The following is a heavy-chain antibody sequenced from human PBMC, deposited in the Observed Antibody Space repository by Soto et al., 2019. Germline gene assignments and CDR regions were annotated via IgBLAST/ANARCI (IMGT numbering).Heavy chain of an antibody. D-gene: IGHD2-15*01. J-gene: IGHJ4*02. CDR1: GGSVSAAY. CDR3: TKYRRTDAEGYSFDY. V-gene: IGHV4-59*02. Sequence: SEVVLRTCTVPGGSVSAAYRSWIRQTPGKVLEWVGYIHSSGSTTYNHSLNIRVTMPVDSAKNQFSLQLSSVTAADTAVYFCTKYRRTDAEGYSFDYWGQGALVTVSS. CDR2: IHSSGST.